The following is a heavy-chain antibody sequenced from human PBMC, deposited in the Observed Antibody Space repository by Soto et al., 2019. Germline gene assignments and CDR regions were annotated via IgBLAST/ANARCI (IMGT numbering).Heavy chain of an antibody. CDR1: GGSISSGDNY. V-gene: IGHV4-31*03. CDR2: IYYSGST. D-gene: IGHD3-22*01. Sequence: QVQLQESGPGLVKPSQTLSLTCTVSGGSISSGDNYWSWIRQHPGKGLEWIGYIYYSGSTYYNPSLTRRVTISVDTSKNQFSLKLSSVTAADSAVYYCARVRAGAPYYYDSTGFDHWGQGSLVTVSS. J-gene: IGHJ4*02. CDR3: ARVRAGAPYYYDSTGFDH.